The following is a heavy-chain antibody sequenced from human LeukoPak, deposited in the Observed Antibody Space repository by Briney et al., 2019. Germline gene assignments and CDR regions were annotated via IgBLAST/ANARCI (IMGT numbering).Heavy chain of an antibody. CDR2: IYSSGST. D-gene: IGHD3-10*01. CDR3: AGSEAPITPPPYGMGV. Sequence: SETLSLTCTVSGDSISSGGYCWNWFRQHPGKGLEWIGYIYSSGSTFYNPSLKSRVIISVDTSKNQFSLKPSSVTAADTALYYCAGSEAPITPPPYGMGVWGQGTKVTVSS. CDR1: GDSISSGGYC. V-gene: IGHV4-31*03. J-gene: IGHJ6*02.